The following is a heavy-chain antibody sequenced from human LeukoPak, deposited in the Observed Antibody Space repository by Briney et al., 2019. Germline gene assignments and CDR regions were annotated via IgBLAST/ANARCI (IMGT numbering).Heavy chain of an antibody. CDR1: GYTFTSYY. CDR3: ARERVELIVGATGYFDY. D-gene: IGHD1-26*01. CDR2: INPSGGST. Sequence: ASVKVSCKASGYTFTSYYMHWVRQAPGQGLEWMGIINPSGGSTSYAQKFQGRVTMTRDMSTSTVYMELSSLRSEDTAVYYCARERVELIVGATGYFDYWGQGTLVTVSS. J-gene: IGHJ4*02. V-gene: IGHV1-46*01.